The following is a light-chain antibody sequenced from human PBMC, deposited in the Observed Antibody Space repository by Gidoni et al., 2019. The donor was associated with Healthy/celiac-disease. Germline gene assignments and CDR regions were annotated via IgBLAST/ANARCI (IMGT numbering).Light chain of an antibody. J-gene: IGKJ2*01. CDR2: AAS. CDR1: QSISSY. Sequence: DIQMTPPPSSLSASVGDRVTITCRASQSISSYLNCYQQKPGKAPKLLIYAASSLQSGVPSRFSGSGSGTDFTLTISSLQPEDFATYYCQQSYSTPPYTFGQXTKLEIK. V-gene: IGKV1-39*01. CDR3: QQSYSTPPYT.